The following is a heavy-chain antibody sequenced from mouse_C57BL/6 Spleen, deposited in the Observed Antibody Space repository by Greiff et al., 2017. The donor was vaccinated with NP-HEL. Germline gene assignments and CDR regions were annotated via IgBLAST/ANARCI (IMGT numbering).Heavy chain of an antibody. CDR1: GYAFSSYW. CDR3: ARSYYGSSPFAY. Sequence: VKLQESGAELVKPGASVKISCKASGYAFSSYWMNWVKQRPGKGLEWIGQIYPGDGDTNYNGKFKGKATLTADKSSSTAYMQLSSLTSEDSAVYFCARSYYGSSPFAYWGQGTLVTVSA. D-gene: IGHD1-1*01. J-gene: IGHJ3*01. CDR2: IYPGDGDT. V-gene: IGHV1-80*01.